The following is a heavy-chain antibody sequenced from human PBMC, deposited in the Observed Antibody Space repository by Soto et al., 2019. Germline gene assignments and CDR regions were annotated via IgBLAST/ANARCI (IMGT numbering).Heavy chain of an antibody. CDR2: ISGSGGST. Sequence: SLRLSCAASGFTFSSYAMSWVRQAPGKGLEWVSAISGSGGSTYYADSVKGRFTISRDNSKNTLYLQMNSLRAEDTAVYYCAKDHPSRYYYDSSGYYFPGHFDYWGQGTLVTVSS. J-gene: IGHJ4*02. CDR3: AKDHPSRYYYDSSGYYFPGHFDY. V-gene: IGHV3-23*01. D-gene: IGHD3-22*01. CDR1: GFTFSSYA.